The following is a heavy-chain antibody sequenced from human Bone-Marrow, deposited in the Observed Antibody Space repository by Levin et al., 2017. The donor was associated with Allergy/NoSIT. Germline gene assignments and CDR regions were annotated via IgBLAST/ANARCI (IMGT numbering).Heavy chain of an antibody. J-gene: IGHJ5*02. V-gene: IGHV4-59*01. CDR3: ARGLITGTTGWFDP. D-gene: IGHD1-7*01. CDR2: IYYSGST. CDR1: GGSISSYY. Sequence: PSETLSLTCTVSGGSISSYYWSWIRQPPGKGLEWIGYIYYSGSTNYNPSLKSRVTISVDTSKNQFSLKLSSVTAADTAVYYCARGLITGTTGWFDPWGQGTLVTVSS.